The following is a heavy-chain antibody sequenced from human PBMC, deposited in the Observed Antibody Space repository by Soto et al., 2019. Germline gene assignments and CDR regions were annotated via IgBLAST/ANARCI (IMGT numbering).Heavy chain of an antibody. V-gene: IGHV4-31*03. CDR2: ISYCGST. Sequence: QVQLQESGPGLVKPSQTLSLTCTVSGVSINSGGYCWRWTRQHPGKGLDWIGCISYCGSTSYNPSLKSRVTISVDTSKNQFSLKLTSVTAANTAVYYCSRGILVWGQGALITVSS. D-gene: IGHD5-18*01. CDR3: SRGILV. CDR1: GVSINSGGYC. J-gene: IGHJ4*02.